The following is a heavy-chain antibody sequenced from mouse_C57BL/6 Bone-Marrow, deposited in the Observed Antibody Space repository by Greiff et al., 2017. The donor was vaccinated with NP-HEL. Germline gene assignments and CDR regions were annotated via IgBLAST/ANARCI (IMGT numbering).Heavy chain of an antibody. J-gene: IGHJ3*01. D-gene: IGHD2-4*01. Sequence: QVQLQQSGPELVKPGASVKISCKASGYAFSSSWMNWVKQRPGKGLEWIGRIYPGDGDTNYNGKFKGKATLTADKSSSTAYMQLSSLTSEDSAVYFCARSDYDGGFAYWGQGTLVTVSA. V-gene: IGHV1-82*01. CDR2: IYPGDGDT. CDR1: GYAFSSSW. CDR3: ARSDYDGGFAY.